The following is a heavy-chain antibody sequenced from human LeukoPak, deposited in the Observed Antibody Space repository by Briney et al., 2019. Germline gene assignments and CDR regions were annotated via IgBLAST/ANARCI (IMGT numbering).Heavy chain of an antibody. D-gene: IGHD2-2*01. CDR3: ARVLVLVPAAAHDY. CDR2: ISYDGSNK. Sequence: GGSLRLSCAVSGFTFSSYDMHWVRQAPGKGLEWVADISYDGSNKYYADSEKGRFTISRENAKKTLYLQMNSLRAEDTAVYYCARVLVLVPAAAHDYWGQGTLVTVSS. J-gene: IGHJ4*02. V-gene: IGHV3-30*01. CDR1: GFTFSSYD.